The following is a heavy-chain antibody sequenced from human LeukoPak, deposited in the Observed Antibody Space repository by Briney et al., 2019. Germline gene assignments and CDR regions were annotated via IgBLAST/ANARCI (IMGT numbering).Heavy chain of an antibody. Sequence: GGSLRLSCAASGFTFSSYDMHWVRQATGKGLEWVSAIGTAGDTSYPGSVKGRFTISRENAKNSLYLQMNSLRAGDTAVYYCARAVGGNCFDYWGQGTLVTVSS. CDR3: ARAVGGNCFDY. V-gene: IGHV3-13*01. CDR2: IGTAGDT. D-gene: IGHD2-15*01. CDR1: GFTFSSYD. J-gene: IGHJ4*02.